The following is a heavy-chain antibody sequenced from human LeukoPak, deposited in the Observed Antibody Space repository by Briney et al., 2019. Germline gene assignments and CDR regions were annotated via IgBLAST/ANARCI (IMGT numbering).Heavy chain of an antibody. J-gene: IGHJ4*02. V-gene: IGHV3-7*03. D-gene: IGHD3-9*01. CDR3: ARAGGVDFDWLLPFDY. Sequence: PGGSLRLSCAVSGFTFSGFWMSWSRQAPGKGLEWVASINSDGSEGYYADVVKGRFTISRDDAENSLYLQINSLRAEDTAVYYCARAGGVDFDWLLPFDYWGQGTLVTVSS. CDR2: INSDGSEG. CDR1: GFTFSGFW.